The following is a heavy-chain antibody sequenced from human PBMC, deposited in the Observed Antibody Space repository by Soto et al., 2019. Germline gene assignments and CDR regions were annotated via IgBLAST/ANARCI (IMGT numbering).Heavy chain of an antibody. CDR2: IKSKTDGGTT. CDR1: GFIFNNAW. Sequence: GGSLRLSCAASGFIFNNAWMSWVRQAPGKGLEWVGRIKSKTDGGTTDYAAPVEGRFTISRDDSKNTLYLQMNSLRIEDTAVYYCTTDPSYITSYVGGLDYWGQGTLVTVSS. V-gene: IGHV3-15*01. J-gene: IGHJ4*02. D-gene: IGHD6-6*01. CDR3: TTDPSYITSYVGGLDY.